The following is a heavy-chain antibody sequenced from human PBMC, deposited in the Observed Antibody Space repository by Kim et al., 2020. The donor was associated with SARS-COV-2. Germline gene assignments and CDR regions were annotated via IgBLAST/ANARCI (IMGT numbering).Heavy chain of an antibody. CDR1: GGTFSSYA. D-gene: IGHD2-8*01. Sequence: SVKVSCKASGGTFSSYAISWVRQAPGQGLEWMGGIIPIFGTANYAQKFQGRVTITADESTSTAYMELSSLRSEDTAVYYCATLVAAHGVLMVYAISPSGGWFDPWGQGTLVTVSS. CDR3: ATLVAAHGVLMVYAISPSGGWFDP. V-gene: IGHV1-69*13. J-gene: IGHJ5*02. CDR2: IIPIFGTA.